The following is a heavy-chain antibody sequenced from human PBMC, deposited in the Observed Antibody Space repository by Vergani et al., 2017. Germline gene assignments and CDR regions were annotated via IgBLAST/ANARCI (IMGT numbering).Heavy chain of an antibody. CDR3: ACGLITIVRGSYGF. CDR1: GYTFNSYY. CDR2: INPSGGST. V-gene: IGHV1-46*02. J-gene: IGHJ4*02. Sequence: QVQLVQSGAEVKKPGASVKDSCKASGYTFNSYYMHWVRQAPGQGLEWMGIINPSGGSTSYAQKFQGRVTMTRDTSTGTVYMELSSLRAEDTAVYYGACGLITIVRGSYGFWGQGTLVTVSS. D-gene: IGHD3-10*01.